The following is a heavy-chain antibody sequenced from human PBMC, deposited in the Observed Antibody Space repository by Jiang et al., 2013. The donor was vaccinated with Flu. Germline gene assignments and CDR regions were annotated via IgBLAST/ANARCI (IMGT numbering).Heavy chain of an antibody. CDR1: GYKSSTYW. D-gene: IGHD4-17*01. J-gene: IGHJ6*04. V-gene: IGHV5-51*01. Sequence: VQLVESGAEVKKPGESLKISCKVFGYKSSTYWIGWLRQMPGKGLEWMGIIYPGDSDTRYSPSFQGHVSMSDDKSISTAYLQWSSLEASDTAMYYCATTSSNYGDGMTVWGKGTTVIVSS. CDR3: ATTSSNYGDGMTV. CDR2: IYPGDSDT.